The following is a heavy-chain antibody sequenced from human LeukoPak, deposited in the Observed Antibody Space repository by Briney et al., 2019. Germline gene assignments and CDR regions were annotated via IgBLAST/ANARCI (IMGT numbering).Heavy chain of an antibody. CDR2: ISGSGGST. CDR3: ARALGSYVNFDY. J-gene: IGHJ4*02. CDR1: GFTFSSYA. V-gene: IGHV3-23*01. D-gene: IGHD1-26*01. Sequence: PGGSLRLSCAASGFTFSSYAMSWVRQAPGKGLEWVSAISGSGGSTYYADSVKGRFTISRDNAKNSLYLQMNSLRAEDTAVYYCARALGSYVNFDYWGQGALVTVSS.